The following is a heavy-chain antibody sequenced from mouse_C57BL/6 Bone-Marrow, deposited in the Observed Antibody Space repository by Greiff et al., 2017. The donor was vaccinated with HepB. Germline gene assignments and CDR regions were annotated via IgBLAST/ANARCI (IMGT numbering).Heavy chain of an antibody. CDR1: GFTFSSYG. CDR2: ISSGGSYT. V-gene: IGHV5-6*02. Sequence: EVMLVESGGDLVKPGGSLKLSCAASGFTFSSYGMSWVRQTPDKRLEWVATISSGGSYTYYPDSVRGRFTISRDNAKNTLYRQMSSLKSEDTAMYYCAIHCDSWYFDVWGTGTTVTVSS. CDR3: AIHCDSWYFDV. J-gene: IGHJ1*03. D-gene: IGHD2-4*01.